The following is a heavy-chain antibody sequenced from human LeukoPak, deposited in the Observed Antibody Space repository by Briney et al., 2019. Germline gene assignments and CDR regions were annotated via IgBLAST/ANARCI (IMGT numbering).Heavy chain of an antibody. V-gene: IGHV3-30*18. CDR1: GFTFNNYG. Sequence: GGSLRLSCAASGFTFNNYGMHWVRQAPGKGLEWVAVISFDGSDKNYADSVKGRFTISRDNSQNTLYLQMNSLRSEDTAVYFCAKGPLTNVRGLVSLYLHHWGQGTLVTVSS. D-gene: IGHD3-10*01. CDR3: AKGPLTNVRGLVSLYLHH. J-gene: IGHJ1*01. CDR2: ISFDGSDK.